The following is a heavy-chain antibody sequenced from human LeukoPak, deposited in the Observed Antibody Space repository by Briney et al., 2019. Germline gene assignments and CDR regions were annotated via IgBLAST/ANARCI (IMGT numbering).Heavy chain of an antibody. Sequence: GASVKVSCKVSGYTFTDYYIHWVRQAPGQGLEWMGWINPNSDYTFYAQKFQGRVTLTRDTSISTVYMELTTLTSDDTALYYCAVAPGDYWGQGTLVGVSA. D-gene: IGHD2-21*01. CDR2: INPNSDYT. CDR1: GYTFTDYY. J-gene: IGHJ4*02. CDR3: AVAPGDY. V-gene: IGHV1-2*02.